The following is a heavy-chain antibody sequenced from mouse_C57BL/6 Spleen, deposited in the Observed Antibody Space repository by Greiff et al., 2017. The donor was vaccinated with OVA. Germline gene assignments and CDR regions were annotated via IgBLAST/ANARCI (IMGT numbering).Heavy chain of an antibody. Sequence: EVQLQQSGAELVRPGASVKLSCTASGFNIKDDYMHWVKQRPEQGLEWIGWIDPENGDTEYASKFQGKATITADTSSNTAYLQLSSLTSEDTAVYYCTTSTHFYWGQGTTRTVSS. CDR3: TTSTHFY. CDR1: GFNIKDDY. V-gene: IGHV14-4*01. CDR2: IDPENGDT. J-gene: IGHJ2*01.